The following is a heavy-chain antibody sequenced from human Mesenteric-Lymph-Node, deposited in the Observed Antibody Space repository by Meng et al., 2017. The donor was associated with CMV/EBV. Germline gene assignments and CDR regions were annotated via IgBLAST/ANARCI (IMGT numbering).Heavy chain of an antibody. D-gene: IGHD3-9*01. V-gene: IGHV4-34*01. CDR3: ARGSSYDILTGYFDY. CDR2: INHSGST. CDR1: GGSFSGYY. Sequence: QLTQLGAGLLKPSETLSVTCAVYGGSFSGYYWNWLRQSPEKGLEWIGEINHSGSTTYNPSFTSRIIISVDTSTNQISLNMSSVTAADTAVYYCARGSSYDILTGYFDYWGQGALVTVSS. J-gene: IGHJ4*02.